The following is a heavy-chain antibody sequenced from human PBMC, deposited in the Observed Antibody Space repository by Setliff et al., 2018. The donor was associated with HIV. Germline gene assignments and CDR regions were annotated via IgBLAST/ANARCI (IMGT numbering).Heavy chain of an antibody. CDR3: ARAEQWLVIDAFDI. CDR1: GGSISSGSYY. D-gene: IGHD6-19*01. V-gene: IGHV4-61*09. J-gene: IGHJ3*02. CDR2: IYTSGST. Sequence: SETLSXXXTVSGGSISSGSYYWSWIRQPAGKGLEWIGHIYTSGSTNYNPSLKSRVTXSVDTSKNQFSLKLSSVTAADTAVYYCARAEQWLVIDAFDIWGXGTMVTVSS.